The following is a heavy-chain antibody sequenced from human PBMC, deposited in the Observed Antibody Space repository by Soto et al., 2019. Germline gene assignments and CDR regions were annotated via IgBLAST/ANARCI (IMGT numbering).Heavy chain of an antibody. D-gene: IGHD3-16*01. CDR1: GYTFTSYG. J-gene: IGHJ4*02. Sequence: GASVKVSSKASGYTFTSYGISGVRQAPGQGLEWMGWISAYNGNTNYAQKLQGRVTMTTDTSTSTAYMELRSLRSDDTAVYYCARDPLGGLFDYWGQGTLVTVSS. CDR3: ARDPLGGLFDY. V-gene: IGHV1-18*01. CDR2: ISAYNGNT.